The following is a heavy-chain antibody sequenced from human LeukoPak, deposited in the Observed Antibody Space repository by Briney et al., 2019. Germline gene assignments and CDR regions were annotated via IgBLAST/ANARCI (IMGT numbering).Heavy chain of an antibody. Sequence: GESLKIPCKGSGYSFTSYWIGWVRQMPGKGLEWIGILYPGDSDTRYSPSFQGQITISADKSISTAYLQWSSLEASDTAMYYGARQLEGAAAGTAAYWVQGTLVTVSS. CDR1: GYSFTSYW. CDR2: LYPGDSDT. D-gene: IGHD6-13*01. J-gene: IGHJ4*02. V-gene: IGHV5-51*01. CDR3: ARQLEGAAAGTAAY.